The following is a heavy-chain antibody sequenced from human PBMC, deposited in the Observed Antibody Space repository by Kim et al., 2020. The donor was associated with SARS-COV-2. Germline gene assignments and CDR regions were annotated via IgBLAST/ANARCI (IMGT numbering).Heavy chain of an antibody. CDR2: ISYDGSNK. Sequence: GGSLRLSCAASGFTFSSYAMHWVRQAPGKGLEWVAVISYDGSNKYYADSVKGRFTISRDNSKNTLYLQMNSLRAEDTAVYYCARDQGDGLEDYYDSSGYYSGSYFDYWGQGTLVTVSS. V-gene: IGHV3-30*04. D-gene: IGHD3-22*01. CDR3: ARDQGDGLEDYYDSSGYYSGSYFDY. J-gene: IGHJ4*02. CDR1: GFTFSSYA.